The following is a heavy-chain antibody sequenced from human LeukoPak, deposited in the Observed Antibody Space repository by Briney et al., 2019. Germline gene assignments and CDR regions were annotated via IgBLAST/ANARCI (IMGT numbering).Heavy chain of an antibody. Sequence: ASVKVSCKASGYTFTSYGISWVRQAPGQGLEGMGWISAYNGNTNYAQKLQGRVTMTTDTSTSTAYMELRSLRSDDTAVYYCARDWAAAGTFHYYYYYMDVWGKGTTVTVSS. CDR1: GYTFTSYG. V-gene: IGHV1-18*01. J-gene: IGHJ6*03. CDR3: ARDWAAAGTFHYYYYYMDV. CDR2: ISAYNGNT. D-gene: IGHD6-13*01.